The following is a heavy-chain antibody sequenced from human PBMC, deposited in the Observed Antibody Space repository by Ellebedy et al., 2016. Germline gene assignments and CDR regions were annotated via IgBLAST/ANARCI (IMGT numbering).Heavy chain of an antibody. CDR2: IWYDGSNK. CDR3: ARYGDYALSI. D-gene: IGHD4-17*01. V-gene: IGHV3-33*01. J-gene: IGHJ4*02. Sequence: GESLKISXAASGFTFSSYGMHWVRQAPGKGLEWVAVIWYDGSNKYYADSVKGRFTISRDNSKNTLYLQMNSLRAEDTAVYYCARYGDYALSIWGQGTLVTVSS. CDR1: GFTFSSYG.